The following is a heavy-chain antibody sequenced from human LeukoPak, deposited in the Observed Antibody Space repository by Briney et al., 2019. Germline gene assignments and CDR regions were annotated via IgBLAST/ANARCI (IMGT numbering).Heavy chain of an antibody. Sequence: SVKVSCKASAGTFSSYANSWVRQAPGQGLEWMGGVIPIFGTANYAQKFQGRVTITADESTSTAYMELSSLRSEDTAVYYCARAVYCSSTSCPAEYFQHWGQGTLVTVSS. J-gene: IGHJ1*01. D-gene: IGHD2-2*01. CDR3: ARAVYCSSTSCPAEYFQH. V-gene: IGHV1-69*01. CDR2: VIPIFGTA. CDR1: AGTFSSYA.